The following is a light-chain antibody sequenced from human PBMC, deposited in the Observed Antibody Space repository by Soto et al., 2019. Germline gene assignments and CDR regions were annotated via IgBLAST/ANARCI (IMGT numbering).Light chain of an antibody. CDR1: QDISNF. V-gene: IGKV1-27*01. CDR2: AAS. CDR3: QRYNIGPLT. Sequence: IQMTQSPSSLSASVGDRVTMTCRASQDISNFLAWYQQKPGELPKLLIYAASILQSGVPSRFSGSGSGTDFTLTISSLQPEDVATYYCQRYNIGPLTFGQGTRLEI. J-gene: IGKJ5*01.